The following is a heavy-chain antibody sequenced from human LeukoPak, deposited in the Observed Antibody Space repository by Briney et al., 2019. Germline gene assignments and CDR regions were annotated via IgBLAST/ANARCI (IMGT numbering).Heavy chain of an antibody. CDR2: VYYSGST. D-gene: IGHD1-26*01. V-gene: IGHV4-59*01. Sequence: PSETLSLTCTVSGGSISSYFWSWIRQPPGKGLEWIGYVYYSGSTNYNPSLKSRVTISVDTSKNQFSLKLSSATAADTAVYYCARVLGLSESGIDAFDIWGQGTMVTVSS. J-gene: IGHJ3*02. CDR3: ARVLGLSESGIDAFDI. CDR1: GGSISSYF.